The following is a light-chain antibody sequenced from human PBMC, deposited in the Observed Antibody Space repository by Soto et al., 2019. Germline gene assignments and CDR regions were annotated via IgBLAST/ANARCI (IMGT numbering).Light chain of an antibody. CDR1: QRVSSSY. Sequence: PGERATLSCRASQRVSSSYLAWYQQKPGQAPRLLIYGASSRATGIPDRFSGSGSGTDFTLTISRLEPEDFAVYYCQQYGNSPQTFGQGTKVEIK. J-gene: IGKJ1*01. V-gene: IGKV3-20*01. CDR2: GAS. CDR3: QQYGNSPQT.